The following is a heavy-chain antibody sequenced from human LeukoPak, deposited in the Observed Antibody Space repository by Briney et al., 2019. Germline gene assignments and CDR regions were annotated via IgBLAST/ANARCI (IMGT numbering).Heavy chain of an antibody. D-gene: IGHD3-10*01. CDR3: ARDAVRTWFGELSRWFDP. J-gene: IGHJ5*02. CDR1: GFTFSSYG. Sequence: GGSLRLSCAASGFTFSSYGMHWVRQAPGKGLEWVALISYDGSNTYYAGSVKGRFTISRDNSKITVYLQMNSLRADDTAVYYCARDAVRTWFGELSRWFDPWGQGTLVTVSS. V-gene: IGHV3-33*01. CDR2: ISYDGSNT.